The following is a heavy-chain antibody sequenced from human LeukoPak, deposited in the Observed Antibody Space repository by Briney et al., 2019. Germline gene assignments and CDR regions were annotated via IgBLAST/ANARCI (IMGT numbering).Heavy chain of an antibody. CDR3: ARHPRPGYSSSSFWRVDYYYYMDV. D-gene: IGHD6-6*01. CDR2: IYPGDSDT. Sequence: GESLKISCKGSGYSFTSYWIGWVRQMPGKGLEWMGIIYPGDSDTRYSPSFQGQVTISADKSISAAYLQWSSLKASDTAMYYCARHPRPGYSSSSFWRVDYYYYMDVWGKGTTVTVSS. V-gene: IGHV5-51*01. J-gene: IGHJ6*03. CDR1: GYSFTSYW.